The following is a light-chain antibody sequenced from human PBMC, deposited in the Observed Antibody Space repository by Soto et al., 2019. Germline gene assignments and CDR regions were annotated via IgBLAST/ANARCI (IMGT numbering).Light chain of an antibody. CDR3: QQYNSYSFWT. J-gene: IGKJ1*01. CDR1: QSISTL. V-gene: IGKV1-5*01. Sequence: DIQMTQSPSTLYASVGDRVTITCRASQSISTLLAWYQQKPGKAPELLISDASSLESGVPSRFSGSGSGAEFTLTISSLQPDDFATYYCQQYNSYSFWTFGQGTKVDI. CDR2: DAS.